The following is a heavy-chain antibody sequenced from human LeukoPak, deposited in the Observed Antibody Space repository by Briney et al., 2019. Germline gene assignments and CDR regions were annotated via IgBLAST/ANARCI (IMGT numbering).Heavy chain of an antibody. V-gene: IGHV3-7*01. Sequence: PGGSLRLSCAASGFTFSSYWMSWLRQAPGKGLEWVANIKQDGSEENFVDYVKGRFTISRDNAKKSLYLQMNSLRAEDTAVYYCARGSSAGASLRHDYWGQGTLVTVSS. D-gene: IGHD1-26*01. CDR3: ARGSSAGASLRHDY. J-gene: IGHJ4*02. CDR2: IKQDGSEE. CDR1: GFTFSSYW.